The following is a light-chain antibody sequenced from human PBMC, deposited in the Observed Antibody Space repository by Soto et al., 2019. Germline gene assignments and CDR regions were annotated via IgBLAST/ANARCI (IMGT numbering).Light chain of an antibody. Sequence: QSALTQPASVSGSPGQSITISCTGTSSDVGGYNYVSWYQQHPGKAPKLMIYEVSNRPSGVSNRFSGSKSGNTASLPISGLPTEDEADYYCRAYSSSSTLYVFGTGTKVTVL. V-gene: IGLV2-14*01. CDR3: RAYSSSSTLYV. CDR2: EVS. CDR1: SSDVGGYNY. J-gene: IGLJ1*01.